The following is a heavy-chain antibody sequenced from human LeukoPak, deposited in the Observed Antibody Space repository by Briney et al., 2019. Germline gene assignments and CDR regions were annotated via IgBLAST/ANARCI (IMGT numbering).Heavy chain of an antibody. Sequence: ASVKVSCKASGGTSSSYAISWVRQAPGQGLEWMGGIIPIFGTANYAQKFQGRVTITTDESTSTAYMELSSLRSEDTAVDYCALQPDYDIVPGRRFDPWGQGTLVTVSS. D-gene: IGHD3-9*01. CDR2: IIPIFGTA. CDR3: ALQPDYDIVPGRRFDP. CDR1: GGTSSSYA. V-gene: IGHV1-69*05. J-gene: IGHJ5*02.